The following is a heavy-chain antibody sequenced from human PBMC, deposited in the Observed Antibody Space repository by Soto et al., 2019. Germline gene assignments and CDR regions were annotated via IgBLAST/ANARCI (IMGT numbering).Heavy chain of an antibody. D-gene: IGHD6-19*01. CDR1: GFTFSSYG. Sequence: GGSLRLSCAASGFTFSSYGMHWVRQAPGKGLEWVAVIWYDGSNKYYADSVKGRFTISRDNSKNTLYLQMNSLRAEDTAVYYCARDVVAVAGTWFDPWGQGTLVTVSS. V-gene: IGHV3-33*01. J-gene: IGHJ5*02. CDR3: ARDVVAVAGTWFDP. CDR2: IWYDGSNK.